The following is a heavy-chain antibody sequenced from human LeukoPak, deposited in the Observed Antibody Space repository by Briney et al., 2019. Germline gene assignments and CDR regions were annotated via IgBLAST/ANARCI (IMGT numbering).Heavy chain of an antibody. CDR1: GFTFSSYA. V-gene: IGHV3-30-3*01. J-gene: IGHJ3*02. D-gene: IGHD2-8*01. Sequence: GGSLRLSCAASGFTFSSYAMHWVRQAPGKGLEWVAVISYDGSNKYYADSVKGRFTISRDNSKNTLYLQMNSLRAEDTAVYYCARDCNGVCPYAFDIWGQGTMVTVSS. CDR3: ARDCNGVCPYAFDI. CDR2: ISYDGSNK.